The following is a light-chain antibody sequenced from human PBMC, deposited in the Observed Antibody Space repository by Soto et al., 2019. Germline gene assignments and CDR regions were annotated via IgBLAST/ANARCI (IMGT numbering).Light chain of an antibody. CDR2: GAS. J-gene: IGKJ1*01. V-gene: IGKV1-17*01. Sequence: DIQMTQSPSSLSASVGDRVTIACRASQDIKNDLGWYQQKPGKAPKXXIYGASTLQSGVPSRFSGSVSGTEGSITISSLQPEDGSTYYCLQPFIYPLTFGQGTKVDIK. CDR3: LQPFIYPLT. CDR1: QDIKND.